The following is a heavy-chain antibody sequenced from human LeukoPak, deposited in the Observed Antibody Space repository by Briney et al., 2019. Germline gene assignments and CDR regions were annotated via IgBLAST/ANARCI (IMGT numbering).Heavy chain of an antibody. Sequence: SETLSLTCTVSGGSTSSSSCYWGWIRQPPGKGLEWIGSIYYSGSTYYNPSLKSRVTISVDTSKNQFSLKLSSVTAADTAVYYCLSYYDILTGYFQWGQGTLVTVSS. V-gene: IGHV4-39*01. D-gene: IGHD3-9*01. J-gene: IGHJ4*02. CDR1: GGSTSSSSCY. CDR2: IYYSGST. CDR3: LSYYDILTGYFQ.